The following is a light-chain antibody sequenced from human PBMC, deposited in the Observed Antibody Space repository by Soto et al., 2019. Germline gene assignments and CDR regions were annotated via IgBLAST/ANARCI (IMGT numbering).Light chain of an antibody. CDR3: SSYTSSSTLV. V-gene: IGLV2-14*01. Sequence: QSALTQPASVSGSPGQSITISCTGTSSDVGGYNYVSWCQQHPGLAPKLMISEVSNRPSGVSNRFSGSKSGNTASLTISGLQAEDEADYYCSSYTSSSTLVFGGGTKLTVL. CDR1: SSDVGGYNY. J-gene: IGLJ2*01. CDR2: EVS.